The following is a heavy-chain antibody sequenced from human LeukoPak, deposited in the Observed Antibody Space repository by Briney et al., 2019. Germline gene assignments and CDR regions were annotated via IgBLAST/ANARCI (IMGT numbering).Heavy chain of an antibody. V-gene: IGHV1-69*05. CDR3: ARRGYCSSTSCSWFDP. CDR2: IIPIFGTA. D-gene: IGHD2-2*01. Sequence: SSVKASCKASGGTFSSYAISWVRQAPGQGLEWMGGIIPIFGTANYAQKFQGRVTITTDESTSTAYMELSSLRSEDTAVYYCARRGYCSSTSCSWFDPWGQGTLVTVSS. J-gene: IGHJ5*02. CDR1: GGTFSSYA.